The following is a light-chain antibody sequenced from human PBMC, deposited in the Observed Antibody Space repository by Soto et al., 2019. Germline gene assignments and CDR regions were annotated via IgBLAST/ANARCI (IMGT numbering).Light chain of an antibody. CDR1: QSVSSY. Sequence: EIVLTQSPATLSLSPGEGATLSCRASQSVSSYLAWYQQKPGQAPSLLIYDASNRATGIPARFSGSGSETDFTLTISSLEPEDFAVYYCQQYGSSPLTFGGGTKVDI. CDR3: QQYGSSPLT. V-gene: IGKV3-11*01. J-gene: IGKJ4*01. CDR2: DAS.